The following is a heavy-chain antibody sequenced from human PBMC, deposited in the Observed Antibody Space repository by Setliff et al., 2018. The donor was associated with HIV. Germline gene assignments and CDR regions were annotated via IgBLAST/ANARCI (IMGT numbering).Heavy chain of an antibody. J-gene: IGHJ3*02. D-gene: IGHD3-9*01. CDR3: ARDRDIIGRGAFDI. Sequence: LSLTCAVSGGSLSSSNWWSWVRQPPGKGLEWIGEIYQTGSTNYNPSLKSRVTISVDKSKNQFSLKLSSVTAADTAVYYCARDRDIIGRGAFDIWGQGTMVTVSS. CDR2: IYQTGST. V-gene: IGHV4-4*02. CDR1: GGSLSSSNW.